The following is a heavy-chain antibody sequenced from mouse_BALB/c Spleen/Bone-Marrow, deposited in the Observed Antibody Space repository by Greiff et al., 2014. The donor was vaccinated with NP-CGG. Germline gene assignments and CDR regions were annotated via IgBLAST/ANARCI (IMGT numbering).Heavy chain of an antibody. Sequence: QVQLKQSGPGLVAPSQCLTITCTVSGFSLTSYGVHWVRQPPGKGLEWLGVIWAGGSTNYYSALMSGPSTIKDNTKSQVFLKMNSLQTDDTAMYYCARGSLVRLRYYAMDVWGAGTTVTVSS. CDR2: IWAGGST. D-gene: IGHD1-2*01. CDR1: GFSLTSYG. V-gene: IGHV2-9*02. J-gene: IGHJ1*01. CDR3: ARGSLVRLRYYAMDV.